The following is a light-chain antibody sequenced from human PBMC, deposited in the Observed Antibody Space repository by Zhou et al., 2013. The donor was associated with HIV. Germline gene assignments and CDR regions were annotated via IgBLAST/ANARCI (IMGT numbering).Light chain of an antibody. V-gene: IGKV1-16*01. CDR2: AAS. CDR1: QGISNS. J-gene: IGKJ4*01. Sequence: DIQMTQSPSSLSASVGDRVTITCRASQGISNSLAWFQQKPGEAPKPLIFAASNLPSGVPSRFSGSGYGTDFTLTISSLQPEVFFNFITDQQYNSFPLTFGGGTKVEIK. CDR3: QQYNSFPLT.